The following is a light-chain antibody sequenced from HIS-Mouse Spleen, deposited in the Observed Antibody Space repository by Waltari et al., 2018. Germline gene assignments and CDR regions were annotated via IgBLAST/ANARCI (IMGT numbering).Light chain of an antibody. J-gene: IGLJ2*01. CDR2: DVS. CDR1: SSDVGGYNS. CDR3: SSYTSSSTLKV. V-gene: IGLV2-14*03. Sequence: QSALTQPASVSGSPGQSITISCPRTSSDVGGYNSVAWYQQHPAKAPKLMIYDVSNRPSGVSNRFSGSKSGNTASLTISGLQAEDEADYYCSSYTSSSTLKVFGGGTKLTVL.